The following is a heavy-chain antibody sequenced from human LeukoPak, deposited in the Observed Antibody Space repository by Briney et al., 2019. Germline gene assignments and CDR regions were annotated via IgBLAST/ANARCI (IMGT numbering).Heavy chain of an antibody. V-gene: IGHV4-34*01. D-gene: IGHD3-22*01. CDR2: INHSGST. Sequence: PSETMSLTCAVYGGSFSGYYWSWLRQPPGKGLEWIGEINHSGSTNYNPSLKSRVTISVDTSKNQFSLKLSSVTAADTAVYYCARGGYYDSSGYYPWGQGTLVTVSS. CDR3: ARGGYYDSSGYYP. CDR1: GGSFSGYY. J-gene: IGHJ5*02.